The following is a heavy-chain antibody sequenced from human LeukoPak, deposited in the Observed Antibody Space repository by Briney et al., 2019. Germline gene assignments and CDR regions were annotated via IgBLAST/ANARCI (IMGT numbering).Heavy chain of an antibody. D-gene: IGHD3/OR15-3a*01. CDR3: ARDLDFRVYYMDV. Sequence: PGGSLRLSCAASGFTFSSYAMHWVRQAPGKGLEWVAVISYDGSNKYYADSVKGRFTISRDNSKNTLYLQMNSLRAEDTAVYYCARDLDFRVYYMDVWGKGTTVTVSS. CDR2: ISYDGSNK. J-gene: IGHJ6*03. V-gene: IGHV3-30*04. CDR1: GFTFSSYA.